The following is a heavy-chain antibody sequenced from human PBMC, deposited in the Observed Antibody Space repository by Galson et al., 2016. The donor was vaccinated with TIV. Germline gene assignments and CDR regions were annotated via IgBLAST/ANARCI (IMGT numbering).Heavy chain of an antibody. CDR2: FNPDSGAT. Sequence: WLGRFNPDSGATQYAQKFQGRVTMTRDTSISTAYMELRRLISDDTAVYYCARVNWARAFDYWGQGTQVTVSS. V-gene: IGHV1-2*06. CDR3: ARVNWARAFDY. J-gene: IGHJ4*02. D-gene: IGHD7-27*01.